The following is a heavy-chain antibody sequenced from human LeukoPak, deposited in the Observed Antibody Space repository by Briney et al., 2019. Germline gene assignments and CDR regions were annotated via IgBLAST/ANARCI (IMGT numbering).Heavy chain of an antibody. D-gene: IGHD2-21*01. CDR1: GGTFSSYA. V-gene: IGHV1-69*13. Sequence: SVKVSCKASGGTFSSYAISWVRQAPGQGLEWMGGIIPIFGTANYAQKFQGRVTITADESTSTAYMELSSLTFEDTAVYYCTRSVRNGHIDYWGQGTLVTVSP. CDR2: IIPIFGTA. CDR3: TRSVRNGHIDY. J-gene: IGHJ4*02.